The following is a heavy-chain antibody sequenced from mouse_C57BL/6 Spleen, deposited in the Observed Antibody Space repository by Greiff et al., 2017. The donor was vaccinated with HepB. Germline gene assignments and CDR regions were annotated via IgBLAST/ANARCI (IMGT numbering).Heavy chain of an antibody. CDR2: INYDGSST. V-gene: IGHV5-16*01. CDR1: GFTFSDYY. Sequence: EVKLMESEGGLVQPGSSMKLSCTASGFTFSDYYMAWVRQVPEKGLEWVANINYDGSSTYYLDSLKSRFIISRDNAKNILYLQMSSLKSEDTATYYCARVDITTVVDYWGQGTTLTVSS. D-gene: IGHD1-1*01. CDR3: ARVDITTVVDY. J-gene: IGHJ2*01.